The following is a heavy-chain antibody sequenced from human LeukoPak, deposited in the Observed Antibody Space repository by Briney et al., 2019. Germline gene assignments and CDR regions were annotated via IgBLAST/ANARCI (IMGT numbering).Heavy chain of an antibody. CDR3: ARHGSTDYFDY. J-gene: IGHJ4*02. CDR1: GGSISTSY. D-gene: IGHD2-2*03. CDR2: IYYSGST. Sequence: SETLSLTCTVSGGSISTSYWGWIRQPPGKGLEWIGRIYYSGSTLFTPSLKSRVTISVDTSRNQFSLRLSSVTAADTAVYYCARHGSTDYFDYWGQGTLVTVSS. V-gene: IGHV4-39*01.